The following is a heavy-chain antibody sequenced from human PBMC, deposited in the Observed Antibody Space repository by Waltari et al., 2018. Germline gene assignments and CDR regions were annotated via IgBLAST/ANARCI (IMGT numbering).Heavy chain of an antibody. J-gene: IGHJ3*02. CDR3: ARRTLDMVVNFDAFDI. V-gene: IGHV5-51*01. CDR1: GYSFTSYW. D-gene: IGHD5-12*01. Sequence: EVQLVQSGAEVKKPGESLKISCKGSGYSFTSYWIGWVRQMPGKGLEWRGIIYPGDSDTRYSPSFQGQVTSSADKSISTAYLQWSSLKASDTAMYYCARRTLDMVVNFDAFDIWGQGTMVTVSS. CDR2: IYPGDSDT.